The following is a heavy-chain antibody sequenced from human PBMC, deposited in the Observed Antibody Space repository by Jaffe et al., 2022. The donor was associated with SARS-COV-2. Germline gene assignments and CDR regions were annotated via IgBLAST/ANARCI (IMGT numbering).Heavy chain of an antibody. Sequence: QVQLVQSGAEVKKPGSSLKVSCKTSGGSFSSFAVSWMRQAPGQGLEWMGGIIPIFHTPNYAQKFQGRITISADESTDTAYMEVISLRSDDTAVYYCARGGLPRDYYYMDVWGKGTTVTVSS. CDR3: ARGGLPRDYYYMDV. CDR2: IIPIFHTP. V-gene: IGHV1-69*01. CDR1: GGSFSSFA. J-gene: IGHJ6*03. D-gene: IGHD2-15*01.